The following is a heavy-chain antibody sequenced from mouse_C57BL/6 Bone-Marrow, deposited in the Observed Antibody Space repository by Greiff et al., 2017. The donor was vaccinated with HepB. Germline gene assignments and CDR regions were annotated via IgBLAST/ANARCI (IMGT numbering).Heavy chain of an antibody. CDR3: ARQRQLRPLYAMDY. CDR1: GFTFSDYY. V-gene: IGHV5-12*01. Sequence: EVQLVESGGGLVQPGGSLKLSCAASGFTFSDYYMYWVRQTPEKRLEWVAYISNGGGSTYYPDTVKGRFTISRDNAKNTLYLQMSRLKSEDTAMYYCARQRQLRPLYAMDYWGQGTSVTVSS. CDR2: ISNGGGST. D-gene: IGHD3-2*02. J-gene: IGHJ4*01.